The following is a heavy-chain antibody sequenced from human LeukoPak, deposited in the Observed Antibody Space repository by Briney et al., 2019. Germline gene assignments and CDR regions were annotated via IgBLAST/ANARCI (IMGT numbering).Heavy chain of an antibody. Sequence: SETLSLTCTVSGGSISSYYWSWIRQPPGKGLEWIGYIYYSGSTNYNPSLKSRVTISVDTSKNQFSLKLSSVTAADTAVYYCARVSMTTQPRVAYYFDYWGQGTLVTVSS. CDR2: IYYSGST. CDR1: GGSISSYY. V-gene: IGHV4-59*01. J-gene: IGHJ4*02. CDR3: ARVSMTTQPRVAYYFDY. D-gene: IGHD4-11*01.